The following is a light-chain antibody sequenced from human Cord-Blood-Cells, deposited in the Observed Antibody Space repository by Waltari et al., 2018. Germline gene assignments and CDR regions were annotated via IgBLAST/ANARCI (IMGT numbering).Light chain of an antibody. CDR3: CSYAGSYTYV. Sequence: QSALTQPRSVSGSPGQSVTIPCTGTSSVVGGYNYAPWYQQPPGKAPKLMIYDVSKRPSGVPDRFSGSKSGNTASLTISGLQAEDEADYYCCSYAGSYTYVFGTGTKVTVL. CDR2: DVS. V-gene: IGLV2-11*01. J-gene: IGLJ1*01. CDR1: SSVVGGYNY.